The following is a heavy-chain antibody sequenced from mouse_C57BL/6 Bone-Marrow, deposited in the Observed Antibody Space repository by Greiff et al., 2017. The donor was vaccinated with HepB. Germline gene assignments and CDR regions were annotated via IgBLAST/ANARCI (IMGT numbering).Heavy chain of an antibody. CDR2: ISSGSSTI. D-gene: IGHD2-3*01. Sequence: EVKLVESGGGLVKPGGSLKLSCAASGFTFSDYGMHWVRQAPEKGLEWVAYISSGSSTIYYADTVKGRFTISRDNAKNTLFLQMTSLRSEDTAMYYCARGDGYYSYWYFDVWGTGTTVTVSS. CDR3: ARGDGYYSYWYFDV. J-gene: IGHJ1*03. CDR1: GFTFSDYG. V-gene: IGHV5-17*01.